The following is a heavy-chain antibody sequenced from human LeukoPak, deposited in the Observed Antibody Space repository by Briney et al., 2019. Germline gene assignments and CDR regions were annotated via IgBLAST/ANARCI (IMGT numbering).Heavy chain of an antibody. D-gene: IGHD3-3*01. J-gene: IGHJ3*02. CDR1: GYTFTSYY. V-gene: IGHV7-4-1*02. CDR2: INTNTGNP. Sequence: GASVKVSCKASGYTFTSYYMHWVRQAPGHGLEWMGWINTNTGNPTYAQGFTGRFVFSLDTSVSTAYLQISSLKSEDTAVYYCARPLSDFWSGYFHAFDIWGQGTMVTVSS. CDR3: ARPLSDFWSGYFHAFDI.